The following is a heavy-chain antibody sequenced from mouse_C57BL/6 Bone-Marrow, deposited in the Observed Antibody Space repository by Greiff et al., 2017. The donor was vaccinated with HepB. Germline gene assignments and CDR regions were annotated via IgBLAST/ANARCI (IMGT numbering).Heavy chain of an antibody. D-gene: IGHD1-1*01. V-gene: IGHV14-2*01. Sequence: EVQLVESGAELVKPGASVKLSCTASGFNIKDYYMHWVKQRTEQGLEWIGRIDPEDGETKYAPKFQGKATITADTSSNTAYLQLSSLTSEDTAVYYCAYYYGSSIWFAYWGQGTLVTVSA. J-gene: IGHJ3*01. CDR2: IDPEDGET. CDR3: AYYYGSSIWFAY. CDR1: GFNIKDYY.